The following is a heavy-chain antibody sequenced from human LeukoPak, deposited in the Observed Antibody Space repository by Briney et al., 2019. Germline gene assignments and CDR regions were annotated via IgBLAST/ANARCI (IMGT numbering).Heavy chain of an antibody. Sequence: GALRLSCAASGFTFSDFWMSWVRQAPGKGLEWVANIKNDGGEKYYVDSVKGRFTISRDNAENSLYLHMDSLRVEDTAVYYCAREPRGVSYSAWGQGTLVTASS. V-gene: IGHV3-7*01. D-gene: IGHD3-10*01. CDR2: IKNDGGEK. CDR3: AREPRGVSYSA. CDR1: GFTFSDFW. J-gene: IGHJ5*02.